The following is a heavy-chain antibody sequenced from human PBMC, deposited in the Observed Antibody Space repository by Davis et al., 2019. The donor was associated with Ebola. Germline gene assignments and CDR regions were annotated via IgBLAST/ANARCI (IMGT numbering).Heavy chain of an antibody. CDR1: EFTFSSYG. V-gene: IGHV3-23*01. CDR3: TTRLVNHFDH. Sequence: GESLKISCAASEFTFSSYGMTWVRQAPGKGLEWVSTISDSDTGHTHYADSVRGRFTISRDDSKNMVFLQMNSLRAEDTAVYYCTTRLVNHFDHWGQGTLVTVSS. CDR2: ISDSDTGHT. J-gene: IGHJ4*02. D-gene: IGHD3-9*01.